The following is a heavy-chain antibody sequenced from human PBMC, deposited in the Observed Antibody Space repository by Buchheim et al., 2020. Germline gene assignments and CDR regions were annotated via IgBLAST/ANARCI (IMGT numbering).Heavy chain of an antibody. CDR3: ARVASGSYGSQFDY. CDR2: IWYDGSNK. Sequence: QVQLVESGGGVVQPGRSLRLSCAASGFTFSSYGMHWVRQAPGKGLEWVAVIWYDGSNKYYADSVKGRFTISSDNSKNTLYLQMNSLRAEDTAVYYCARVASGSYGSQFDYWGQGTL. CDR1: GFTFSSYG. J-gene: IGHJ4*02. V-gene: IGHV3-33*01. D-gene: IGHD1-26*01.